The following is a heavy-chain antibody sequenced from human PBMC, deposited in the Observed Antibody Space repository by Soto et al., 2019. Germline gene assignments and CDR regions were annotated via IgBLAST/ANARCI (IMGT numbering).Heavy chain of an antibody. J-gene: IGHJ6*02. CDR1: GFTFSDYE. CDR3: ARYRAGNRDGMDV. D-gene: IGHD3-10*01. Sequence: PGGSLRLSCAASGFTFSDYEMNWVRQAPGKGLEWVSYIGNRGATMYYADSVKGRFTISRDNAENSVHLQMHSLRAEDTAIYYCARYRAGNRDGMDVWGQGTTVTVSS. CDR2: IGNRGATM. V-gene: IGHV3-48*03.